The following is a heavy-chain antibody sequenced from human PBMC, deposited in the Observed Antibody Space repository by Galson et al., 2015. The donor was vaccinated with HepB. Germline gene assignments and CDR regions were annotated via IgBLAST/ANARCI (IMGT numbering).Heavy chain of an antibody. J-gene: IGHJ4*02. CDR2: IRSKASNYAT. CDR3: TRLGDLSGYSSS. Sequence: PLRLSCVAPGVTFSVPASHWARQTSGKGLEGGGRIRSKASNYATAYDASLKGRFTISRDDSKNTAYLHMKSLKTEDTAVYYCTRLGDLSGYSSSWGQGTLVTVSS. CDR1: GVTFSVPA. D-gene: IGHD6-13*01. V-gene: IGHV3-73*01.